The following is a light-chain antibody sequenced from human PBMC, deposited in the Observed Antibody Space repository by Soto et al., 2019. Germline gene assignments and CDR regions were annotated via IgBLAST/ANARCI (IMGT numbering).Light chain of an antibody. Sequence: EIVMTQSPATLSVSPGERATLSCRASQSVSSNLAWYQQKPGQAPRLLIYDASTRTTGGPARFSGSGSGTEFTLTISSLQSEDFAVYYCQQYNNWPPTFGQGTKVDIK. CDR1: QSVSSN. V-gene: IGKV3-15*01. CDR2: DAS. J-gene: IGKJ1*01. CDR3: QQYNNWPPT.